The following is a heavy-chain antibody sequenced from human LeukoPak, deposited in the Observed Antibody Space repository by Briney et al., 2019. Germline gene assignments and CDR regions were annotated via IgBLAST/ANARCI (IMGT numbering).Heavy chain of an antibody. CDR1: GGSISSNC. CDR3: ARHQHQLVTGYDY. J-gene: IGHJ4*02. Sequence: PSETLSLTCTVSGGSISSNCWNWIRQPPGKGLEWIGYSCSSGGTNYNPSLMSRVTISVDTSKNQFSLKLIAVSAADTAVYYCARHQHQLVTGYDYWGQGPLVTVSS. D-gene: IGHD6-13*01. CDR2: SCSSGGT. V-gene: IGHV4-59*08.